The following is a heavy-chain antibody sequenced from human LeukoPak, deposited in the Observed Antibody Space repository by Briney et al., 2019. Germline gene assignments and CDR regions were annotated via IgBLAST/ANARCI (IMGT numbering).Heavy chain of an antibody. CDR2: IWYDGSNK. CDR3: ARDRRIISSLYYYGMDV. CDR1: GFTFNSYG. V-gene: IGHV3-33*01. J-gene: IGHJ6*04. D-gene: IGHD2-15*01. Sequence: GGSLRLSCAASGFTFNSYGMHWARQAPRKGLECVAVIWYDGSNKYYADSVKARFTISRDNSKNTLYLQMNSLRAEDTAVYYCARDRRIISSLYYYGMDVWGKGTTVTVSS.